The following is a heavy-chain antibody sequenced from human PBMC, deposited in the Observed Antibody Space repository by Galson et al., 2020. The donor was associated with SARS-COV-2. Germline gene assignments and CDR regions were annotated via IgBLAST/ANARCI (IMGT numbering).Heavy chain of an antibody. D-gene: IGHD4-17*01. CDR1: GGSVRSGSYH. CDR3: ARMTTEAFDI. Sequence: ASETLSLTCTVSGGSVRSGSYHWSWIRQPPGRRLEWIGYIYYTSYTNYNPSLESRVTISMDTSKNQFSLKMTSVTAADTAVYYCARMTTEAFDIWGQGTMVTVSS. CDR2: IYYTSYT. J-gene: IGHJ3*02. V-gene: IGHV4-61*01.